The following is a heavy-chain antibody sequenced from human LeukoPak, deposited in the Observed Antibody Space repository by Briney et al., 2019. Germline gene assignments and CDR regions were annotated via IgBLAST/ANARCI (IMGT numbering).Heavy chain of an antibody. V-gene: IGHV4-34*01. CDR1: GGSFSGYY. Sequence: PSETLTLTCAVYGGSFSGYYWSWIRQPPGKGLEWIASIYYSGSTYYNPSLESRVTISVDTSKNQFSLKLSSVTAADTAVYYCARQGGTAMVIDEIWFDPWCQGTLVTVSS. CDR3: ARQGGTAMVIDEIWFDP. CDR2: IYYSGST. J-gene: IGHJ5*02. D-gene: IGHD5-18*01.